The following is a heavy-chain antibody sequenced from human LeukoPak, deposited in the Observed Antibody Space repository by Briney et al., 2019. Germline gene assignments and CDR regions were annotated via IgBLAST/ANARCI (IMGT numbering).Heavy chain of an antibody. CDR1: GFTFRSYW. D-gene: IGHD3-10*01. J-gene: IGHJ6*03. V-gene: IGHV3-74*01. CDR3: AKDTTMVRGVITYYYMDV. CDR2: INGDGSST. Sequence: PGGSLRLSCEASGFTFRSYWMHWVRQAPGKGLVWVSRINGDGSSTSYADSVKGRFTISRDNAKNTLYLQMNSLRAEDTAVYYCAKDTTMVRGVITYYYMDVWGKGTTVTVSS.